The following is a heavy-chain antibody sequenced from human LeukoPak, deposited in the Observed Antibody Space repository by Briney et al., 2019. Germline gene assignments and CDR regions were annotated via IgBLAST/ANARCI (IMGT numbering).Heavy chain of an antibody. CDR2: ISWNSGSI. J-gene: IGHJ4*02. Sequence: GGSLRLSCAASGFTFDDYAMHWVRQAPGKGLEWVSGISWNSGSIGYADSVKGRFTISRDNAKNSLYLQMNGLRAEDMALYYCAKDLYGGNSGVFDYWGQGTLVTVSS. CDR3: AKDLYGGNSGVFDY. D-gene: IGHD4-23*01. CDR1: GFTFDDYA. V-gene: IGHV3-9*03.